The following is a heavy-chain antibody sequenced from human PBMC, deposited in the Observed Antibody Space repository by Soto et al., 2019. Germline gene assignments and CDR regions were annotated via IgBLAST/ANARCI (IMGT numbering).Heavy chain of an antibody. V-gene: IGHV4-34*01. D-gene: IGHD3-10*01. J-gene: IGHJ6*02. Sequence: SETLSLTCAVYGGSFSGYYWSWIRQPPGKGLEWIGEINHSGSTNYNPSLKSRVTISVDTSKNQFSLKLSSVTAADTAVYYCARITMVRGPFYYYYYGMDVWGQGTTVTVSS. CDR2: INHSGST. CDR1: GGSFSGYY. CDR3: ARITMVRGPFYYYYYGMDV.